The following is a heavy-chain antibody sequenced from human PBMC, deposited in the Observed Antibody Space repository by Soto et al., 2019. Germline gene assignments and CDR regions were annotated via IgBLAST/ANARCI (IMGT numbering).Heavy chain of an antibody. D-gene: IGHD5-12*01. CDR3: AREDGYGYSYINYGLDV. CDR1: GFTFNIYG. V-gene: IGHV3-30*03. J-gene: IGHJ6*02. CDR2: ISFDGTKK. Sequence: GGSLRLSCAASGFTFNIYGLHWVRQAPGKGLEWVAVISFDGTKKYYSDSVKGRFTISRDNLKNTLYLQMNNLRVEDAALYFCAREDGYGYSYINYGLDVWGQGTTMTV.